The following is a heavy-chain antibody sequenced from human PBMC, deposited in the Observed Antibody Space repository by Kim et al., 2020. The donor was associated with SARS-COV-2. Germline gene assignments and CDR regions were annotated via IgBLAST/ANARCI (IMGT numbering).Heavy chain of an antibody. CDR1: GFTFSSYA. CDR3: AKDIIPLANWGSRYFDY. V-gene: IGHV3-23*01. J-gene: IGHJ4*02. CDR2: ISGSGGST. D-gene: IGHD7-27*01. Sequence: GGSLRLSCAASGFTFSSYAMSWVRQAPGKGLEWVSAISGSGGSTYYADSVKGRFTISRDNSKNTLYLQMNSLRAEDTAVYYCAKDIIPLANWGSRYFDYWGQGTLVTVSS.